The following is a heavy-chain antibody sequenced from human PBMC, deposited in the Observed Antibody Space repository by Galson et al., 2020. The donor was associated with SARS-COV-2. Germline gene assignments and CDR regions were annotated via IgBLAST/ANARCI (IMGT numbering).Heavy chain of an antibody. V-gene: IGHV4-34*01. D-gene: IGHD6-19*01. CDR3: ARDAAVTGRDAAFDI. CDR1: GGSHTGYY. Sequence: SETLSLTCDVYGGSHTGYYWSWFRQSPGKGLEWIGEVKHNGEAKYNPSLKSRVTISVDTSKDQFSLKMNSVTAADTAVYYCARDAAVTGRDAAFDIWDQGTMVTISS. CDR2: VKHNGEA. J-gene: IGHJ3*02.